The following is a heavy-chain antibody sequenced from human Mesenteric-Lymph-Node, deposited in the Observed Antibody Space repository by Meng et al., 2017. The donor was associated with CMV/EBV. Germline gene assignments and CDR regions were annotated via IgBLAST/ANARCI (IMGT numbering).Heavy chain of an antibody. Sequence: GESLKISCAASGFTFSSYAMHWVRQAPGKGLEWVAVISYDGSNKYYADSVKGRFTISRDNSKNTLYLQMNSLRAEDTALYYCARDAPTKAQTYYYDSSGYYYSLPDYWGQGTLVTVSS. J-gene: IGHJ4*02. CDR3: ARDAPTKAQTYYYDSSGYYYSLPDY. D-gene: IGHD3-22*01. V-gene: IGHV3-30*04. CDR2: ISYDGSNK. CDR1: GFTFSSYA.